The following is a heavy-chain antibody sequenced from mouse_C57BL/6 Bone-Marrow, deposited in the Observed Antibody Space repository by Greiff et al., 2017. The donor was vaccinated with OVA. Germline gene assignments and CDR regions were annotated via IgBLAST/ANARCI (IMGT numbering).Heavy chain of an antibody. Sequence: EVKLVESEGGLVQPGSSMKLSCTASGFTFSDYYMAWVRQVPEKGLEWVANINYDGSSTYYLDSLKSRFIISRDNAKNILYLQMSSLKSEDTATYYCARSVITTRHFDYWGQGTTLTVSS. V-gene: IGHV5-16*01. J-gene: IGHJ2*01. D-gene: IGHD1-1*01. CDR1: GFTFSDYY. CDR3: ARSVITTRHFDY. CDR2: INYDGSST.